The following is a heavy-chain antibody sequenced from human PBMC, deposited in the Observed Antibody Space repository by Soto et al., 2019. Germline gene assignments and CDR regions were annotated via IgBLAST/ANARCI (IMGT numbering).Heavy chain of an antibody. V-gene: IGHV4-30-2*01. J-gene: IGHJ4*02. CDR1: GGSISSGGYS. CDR2: IYPSGRT. Sequence: QLQLQESGSGLVKPSQTLSLTCAVSGGSISSGGYSWSWIRQPPGKGLEWIGYIYPSGRTYYNPSLKSRVTISVARPKTQFSLKLSSVTAADTAVYHCARVPDYWGQGTLVTVSS. CDR3: ARVPDY.